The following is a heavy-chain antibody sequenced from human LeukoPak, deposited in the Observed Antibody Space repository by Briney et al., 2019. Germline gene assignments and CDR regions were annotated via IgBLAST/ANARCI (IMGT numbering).Heavy chain of an antibody. J-gene: IGHJ6*02. V-gene: IGHV3-21*04. D-gene: IGHD2-15*01. CDR3: ARGCSGGSCYPYAYYYYGMDV. Sequence: PGGSLRLSCAASGFTFSSYSMNWVRQAPGKGLEWVSSISSSSSYIYYADSVKGRFTISRDNAKNSLYLQMNSLRAEDTAVYYCARGCSGGSCYPYAYYYYGMDVWGQGTTVTVSS. CDR1: GFTFSSYS. CDR2: ISSSSSYI.